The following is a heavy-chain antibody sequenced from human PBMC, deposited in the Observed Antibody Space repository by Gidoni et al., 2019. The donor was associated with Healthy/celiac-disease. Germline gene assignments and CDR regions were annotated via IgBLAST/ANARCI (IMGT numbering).Heavy chain of an antibody. CDR3: ARGNYGARNFDY. V-gene: IGHV4-31*03. CDR1: GCSISSGGYY. CDR2: IYYSGST. D-gene: IGHD4-4*01. J-gene: IGHJ4*02. Sequence: QVQLQESGPGLVKPSQTLSLTCTVSGCSISSGGYYWSWIRQHPGKGLEWIGYIYYSGSTYYNPSLKSRVTISVDTSKNQFSLKLSSVTAADTAVYYCARGNYGARNFDYWGQGTLVTVSS.